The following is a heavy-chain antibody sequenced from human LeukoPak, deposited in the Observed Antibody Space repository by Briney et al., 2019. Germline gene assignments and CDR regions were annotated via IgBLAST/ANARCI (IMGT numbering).Heavy chain of an antibody. D-gene: IGHD3-22*01. V-gene: IGHV3-9*01. CDR3: AKGEDALYFDSSGFCVY. CDR1: GFTFDDYA. CDR2: ISWNGGSM. J-gene: IGHJ4*02. Sequence: GGSLRLSCVASGFTFDDYAMHWVRQAPGKGLEWVSGISWNGGSMGYADSVKGRFTISRDSAKNSLYLQMNSLRAEDTALYYCAKGEDALYFDSSGFCVYWGQGTLVTVSS.